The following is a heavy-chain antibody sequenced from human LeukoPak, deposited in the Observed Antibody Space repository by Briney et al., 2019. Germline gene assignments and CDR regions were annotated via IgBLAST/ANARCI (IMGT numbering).Heavy chain of an antibody. V-gene: IGHV4-39*02. CDR1: GGSISSTSYY. Sequence: SETLSLTCTVSGGSISSTSYYWGWIRQPPGKGLEWIGNIYYSGSTYYNPSLNSRVTISVDTSKNQFSLKLSSVTAADTAVYYCARDVVVVVAASYYFDYWGQGTLVTVSS. CDR2: IYYSGST. CDR3: ARDVVVVVAASYYFDY. D-gene: IGHD2-15*01. J-gene: IGHJ4*02.